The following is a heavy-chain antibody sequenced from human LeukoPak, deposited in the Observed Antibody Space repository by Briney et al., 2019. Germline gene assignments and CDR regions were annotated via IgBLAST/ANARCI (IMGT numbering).Heavy chain of an antibody. J-gene: IGHJ4*02. Sequence: GGSLRLSCAASGFTFSSYAMSWVRQAPGKGLEWVSAISGSGGSTYYADSVKGRFTISRDNSKNTLYLQMDSLRAEDTAVYYCAKSLSSWSNYFDYWGQGTLVTVSS. CDR3: AKSLSSWSNYFDY. D-gene: IGHD6-13*01. CDR1: GFTFSSYA. CDR2: ISGSGGST. V-gene: IGHV3-23*01.